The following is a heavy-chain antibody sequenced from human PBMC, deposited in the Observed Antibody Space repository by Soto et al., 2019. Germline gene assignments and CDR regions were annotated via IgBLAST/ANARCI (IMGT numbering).Heavy chain of an antibody. CDR3: ARAAGIQLWSYGSLPYYFDY. V-gene: IGHV1-69*13. Sequence: GASVKVSCKASGGTFSSYAISWVRQAPGQGLEWMGGIIPIFGTTNYAQKFQGRVTITADESTSTAYMKLRSLRSDDTAVYYCARAAGIQLWSYGSLPYYFDYWGQGTLVTVSS. J-gene: IGHJ4*02. D-gene: IGHD5-18*01. CDR2: IIPIFGTT. CDR1: GGTFSSYA.